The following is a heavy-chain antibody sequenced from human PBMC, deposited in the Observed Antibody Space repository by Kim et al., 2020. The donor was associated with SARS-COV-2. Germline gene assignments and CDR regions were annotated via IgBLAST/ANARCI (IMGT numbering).Heavy chain of an antibody. CDR2: ISSSSSYI. D-gene: IGHD3-3*01. CDR1: GFTFSSYS. J-gene: IGHJ6*02. V-gene: IGHV3-21*01. CDR3: AVLSESLGGFGVVISYYYYGMDV. Sequence: GGSLRLSCAASGFTFSSYSMNWVRQAPGKGLEWVSSISSSSSYIYYADSVKGRFTISRDNAKNSLYLQMNSLRAEDTAVYYCAVLSESLGGFGVVISYYYYGMDVWGQGTTVTVSS.